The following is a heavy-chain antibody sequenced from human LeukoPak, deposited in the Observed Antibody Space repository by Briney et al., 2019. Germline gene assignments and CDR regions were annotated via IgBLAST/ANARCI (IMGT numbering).Heavy chain of an antibody. CDR1: GYTFTSYD. Sequence: ASVKVSCKASGYTFTSYDINWVRQATGQGLEWMGWMNPNSGNTGYAQKFQGRVTMTRNTSISTAYMELSSLRSEDTAVYYCARGYSSGWYALGPYYYYGMDVWGQGTTVTVSS. CDR3: ARGYSSGWYALGPYYYYGMDV. D-gene: IGHD6-19*01. CDR2: MNPNSGNT. J-gene: IGHJ6*02. V-gene: IGHV1-8*01.